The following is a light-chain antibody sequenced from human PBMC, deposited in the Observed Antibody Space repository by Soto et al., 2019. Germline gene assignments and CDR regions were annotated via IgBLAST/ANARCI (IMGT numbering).Light chain of an antibody. V-gene: IGLV2-14*01. CDR1: IGDIGSYNR. Sequence: SPVTQPASVSGSRGQSITISCTGTIGDIGSYNRVSWYQQRPGKAPKLIIYEVTDRPSGVSNRFSGSKSGNTASLTISGLQAEEEAEYYCSSYTNINTRACVFGTGTKVTVL. CDR2: EVT. CDR3: SSYTNINTRACV. J-gene: IGLJ1*01.